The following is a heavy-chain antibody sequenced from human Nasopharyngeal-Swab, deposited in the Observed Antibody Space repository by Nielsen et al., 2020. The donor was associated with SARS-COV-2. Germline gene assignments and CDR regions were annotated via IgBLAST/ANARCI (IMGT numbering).Heavy chain of an antibody. CDR3: AKLGRTSPYYFDY. CDR2: ISSSSSYI. V-gene: IGHV3-21*01. J-gene: IGHJ4*02. CDR1: GFSFSSYS. Sequence: GRSLRLSCAGSGFSFSSYSMNWVRQAPGKGLGWVSSISSSSSYIYHADSVKGRFTISRDNAKNSLYLQMNSLRAGDTAVYYCAKLGRTSPYYFDYWGQGTLVTVSS. D-gene: IGHD1-14*01.